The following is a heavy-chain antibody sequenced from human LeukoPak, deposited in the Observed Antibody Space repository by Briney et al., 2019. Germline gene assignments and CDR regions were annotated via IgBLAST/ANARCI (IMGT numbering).Heavy chain of an antibody. CDR2: IYHGGST. CDR1: GYSISSGYY. Sequence: SETLSLTCTVSGYSISSGYYWGWIRQPPGKGLEWIGSIYHGGSTYYNPSLKSRVTISVDTSKNRFSLKLSSVTAADTAVYYCAKITMIGGIHAFDIWGQGTMVTVSS. J-gene: IGHJ3*02. V-gene: IGHV4-38-2*02. CDR3: AKITMIGGIHAFDI. D-gene: IGHD3-22*01.